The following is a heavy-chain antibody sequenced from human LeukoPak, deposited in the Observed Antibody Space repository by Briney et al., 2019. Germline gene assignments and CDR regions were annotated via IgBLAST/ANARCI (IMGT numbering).Heavy chain of an antibody. D-gene: IGHD1-1*01. CDR3: ARDQVETYYYYGMDV. V-gene: IGHV3-30*04. J-gene: IGHJ6*02. CDR2: ISCDGSNK. Sequence: GRSLRLSCAASGFTFSSYAMHWVRQAPGKGLEWVAVISCDGSNKYYADSVKGRFTISRDNSKNTLYLQMNSLRAEDTAVYYCARDQVETYYYYGMDVWGQGTTVTVSS. CDR1: GFTFSSYA.